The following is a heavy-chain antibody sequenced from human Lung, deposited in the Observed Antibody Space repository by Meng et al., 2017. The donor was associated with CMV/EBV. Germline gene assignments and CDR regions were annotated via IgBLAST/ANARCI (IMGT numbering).Heavy chain of an antibody. CDR1: GFSLSNARMG. D-gene: IGHD2-2*02. CDR2: IFSNDEK. J-gene: IGHJ4*02. V-gene: IGHV2-26*01. CDR3: ARIAEGYCSSTSCYTRDYFDY. Sequence: SGXXLVXPTETLTLTCTVSGFSLSNARMGVSWIRQPPGKALEWLAHIFSNDEKSYSTSLKSRLTISKDTSKSQVVLTMTNMDPVDTATYYCARIAEGYCSSTSCYTRDYFDYWGQGXLVSVSS.